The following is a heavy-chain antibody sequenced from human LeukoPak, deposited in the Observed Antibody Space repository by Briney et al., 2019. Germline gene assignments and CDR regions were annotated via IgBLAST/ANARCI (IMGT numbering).Heavy chain of an antibody. D-gene: IGHD2-2*01. CDR3: ARSPGYRSSTSCSRVDY. J-gene: IGHJ4*02. CDR2: INHSGST. CDR1: GGSFSGYY. V-gene: IGHV4-34*01. Sequence: PSETLSLTCAVYGGSFSGYYWSWIRQPPGKGLEWIGEINHSGSTNYNPSLKSRVTISVDTSKNQFSLELSSVTAADTAVYYCARSPGYRSSTSCSRVDYWGQGTLVTVSS.